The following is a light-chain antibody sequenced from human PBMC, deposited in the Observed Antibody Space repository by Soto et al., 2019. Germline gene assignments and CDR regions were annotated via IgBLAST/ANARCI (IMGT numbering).Light chain of an antibody. J-gene: IGKJ4*01. CDR1: QSISSS. Sequence: EIVLIQSPVTLSLSPGERATLSCRASQSISSSLAWHQQNPGQAPRLLIFDASNRATGIPVRFSGSGSGTDFNLTISSLEPVDFTVDDCQQHNYWPLSFGGGTRVEI. V-gene: IGKV3-11*01. CDR2: DAS. CDR3: QQHNYWPLS.